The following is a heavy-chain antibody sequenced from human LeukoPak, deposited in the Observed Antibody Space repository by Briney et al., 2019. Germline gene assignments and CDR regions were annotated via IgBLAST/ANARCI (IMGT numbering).Heavy chain of an antibody. D-gene: IGHD4-23*01. Sequence: SETLSLTCTVSGGSISSSYYYWGWIRQPPGKGLEWIGSIYYGGSTYYNPSLQSRVSMSVDTSKNQFSLKLSSVTAADTAVYYCANSANYGGNSGYFDYWGQGTLVPVSS. J-gene: IGHJ4*02. CDR3: ANSANYGGNSGYFDY. CDR1: GGSISSSYYY. CDR2: IYYGGST. V-gene: IGHV4-39*01.